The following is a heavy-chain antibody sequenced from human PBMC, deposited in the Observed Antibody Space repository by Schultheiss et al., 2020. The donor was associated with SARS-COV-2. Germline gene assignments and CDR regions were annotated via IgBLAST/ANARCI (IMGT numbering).Heavy chain of an antibody. CDR2: IYTSGST. CDR1: DGSISGYY. V-gene: IGHV4-4*07. D-gene: IGHD6-19*01. Sequence: SETLSLTCTVSDGSISGYYWTWIRQPPGKGLEWIGRIYTSGSTNYNPSLKSRVTISVDKSKNQFSLKLSSVTAADTAVYYCARVGLAVAGTGAHFDYWGQGTLVTVSS. J-gene: IGHJ4*02. CDR3: ARVGLAVAGTGAHFDY.